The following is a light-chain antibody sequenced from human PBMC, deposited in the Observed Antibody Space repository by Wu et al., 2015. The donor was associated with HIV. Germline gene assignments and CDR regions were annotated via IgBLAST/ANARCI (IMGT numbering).Light chain of an antibody. CDR1: QSVNSN. Sequence: IVMTQSLATLSVSPGERAILSCRTSQSVNSNLAWYQQKPGQPPRLLIYGASTRATGIPARFSGSGSGTEFTLTITTMQPEDFAVYYCQQHHKMPPWTVGQGTRVEI. CDR3: QQHHKMPPWT. J-gene: IGKJ1*01. CDR2: GAS. V-gene: IGKV3-15*01.